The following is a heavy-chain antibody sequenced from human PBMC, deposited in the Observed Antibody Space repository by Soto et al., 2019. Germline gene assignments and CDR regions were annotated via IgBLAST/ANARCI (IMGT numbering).Heavy chain of an antibody. Sequence: QVQLVESGGGVVQPGRSLRLSCAASGFTFSSYGMHWVRQAPGKGLEWVAVISYEGSNKYYAYSVKGRFTISRDNSKNTLYLQMNSLRAEDTAVSYCAKALSIVVVPAAIPYYYYGMDVWGQGTTVTVAS. CDR2: ISYEGSNK. D-gene: IGHD2-2*01. J-gene: IGHJ6*02. CDR3: AKALSIVVVPAAIPYYYYGMDV. CDR1: GFTFSSYG. V-gene: IGHV3-30*18.